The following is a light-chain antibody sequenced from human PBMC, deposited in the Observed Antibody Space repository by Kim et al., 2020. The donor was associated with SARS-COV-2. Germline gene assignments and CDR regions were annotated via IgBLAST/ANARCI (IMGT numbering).Light chain of an antibody. Sequence: RATINCKSSQTVLYSSNNKNYLAWYQQKPGQPPKLLIYWASTRKSGVPDRFSGSGSGTDFTLTISSLQAEDVAVYYCQQYYSIPYTFGQGTKLEI. CDR1: QTVLYSSNNKNY. J-gene: IGKJ2*01. CDR3: QQYYSIPYT. CDR2: WAS. V-gene: IGKV4-1*01.